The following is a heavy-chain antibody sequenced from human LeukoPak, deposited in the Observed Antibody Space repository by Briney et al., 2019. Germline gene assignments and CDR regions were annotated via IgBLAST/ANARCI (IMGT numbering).Heavy chain of an antibody. Sequence: PGGSLRLSCAASGFTFGSYDMNWVRQAPGKGLEWVSYISSSGNTIYYADSVKGRFTISRDSARNSLYLQMNSLRAEDTAVYYCARDLAVAGRGLDYWGQGTLVTVSS. CDR1: GFTFGSYD. V-gene: IGHV3-48*03. CDR2: ISSSGNTI. CDR3: ARDLAVAGRGLDY. J-gene: IGHJ4*02. D-gene: IGHD6-19*01.